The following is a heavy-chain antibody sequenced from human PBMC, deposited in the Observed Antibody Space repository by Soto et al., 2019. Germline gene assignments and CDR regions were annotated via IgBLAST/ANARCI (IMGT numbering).Heavy chain of an antibody. CDR1: GGTFSSYA. J-gene: IGHJ4*02. Sequence: QVQLVQSGAEVKKPGSSVKVSSKASGGTFSSYAISWVRQAPGQGLEWMGGIIPIFGTANYAQKFQGRVTFTADESTSTVYMELSSLRSEDTAVYYCARGLVAVAGLDYWGQGTLVTVSS. V-gene: IGHV1-69*01. CDR3: ARGLVAVAGLDY. CDR2: IIPIFGTA. D-gene: IGHD6-19*01.